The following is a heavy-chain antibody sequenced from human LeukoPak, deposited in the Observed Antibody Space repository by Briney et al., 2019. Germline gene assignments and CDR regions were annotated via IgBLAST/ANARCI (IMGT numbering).Heavy chain of an antibody. V-gene: IGHV3-15*01. CDR3: TTRRQDGC. Sequence: GGSLRLSCVASGFTFSDAWMSWVRQAPGKGLEWVGRIKSKIDGGTIDYGAPVKGRFTISRDDSRNALYLQMNSLKTEDTAVYYCTTRRQDGCWGQGTLVTVS. J-gene: IGHJ4*02. D-gene: IGHD6-25*01. CDR1: GFTFSDAW. CDR2: IKSKIDGGTI.